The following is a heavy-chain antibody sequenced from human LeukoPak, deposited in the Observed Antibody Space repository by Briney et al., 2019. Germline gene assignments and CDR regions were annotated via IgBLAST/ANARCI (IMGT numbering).Heavy chain of an antibody. J-gene: IGHJ4*02. CDR1: GVSIKTDY. Sequence: PSETLSLTCTVSGVSIKTDYWSWIRQTPEKGLEWIAYIFDTGSTTYNPSLKSRVTMSMDTSKNQFSLNLNSVTAADSAVYYCAKAGRTISGSFDTWGQGTLVTVSS. D-gene: IGHD4/OR15-4a*01. CDR2: IFDTGST. V-gene: IGHV4-59*01. CDR3: AKAGRTISGSFDT.